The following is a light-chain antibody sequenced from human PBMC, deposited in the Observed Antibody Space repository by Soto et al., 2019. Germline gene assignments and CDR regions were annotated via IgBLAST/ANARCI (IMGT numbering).Light chain of an antibody. CDR1: QSVSSSY. J-gene: IGKJ1*01. CDR2: AAS. CDR3: QQYGNSQT. V-gene: IGKV3-20*01. Sequence: IVVAQAPGTLSLPRRERAPLSCPASQSVSSSYFAWYQKTPGEAPRLLIYAASSRATGTPSRFSGGGAGTDFPITISRLAPEDAAVYYYQQYGNSQTFGQGTKVDIK.